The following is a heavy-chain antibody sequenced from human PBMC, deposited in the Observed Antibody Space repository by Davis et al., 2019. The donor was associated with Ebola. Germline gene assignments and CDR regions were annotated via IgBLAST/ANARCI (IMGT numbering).Heavy chain of an antibody. Sequence: MPSETLSLTCKVSGDSIGTYYWTWIRQPPGKGLEWIGYIYHTGSTTYSPSLKSRVTISVDTSKNQFSLKLTSVTAADTAVYYCARYNWNFGGFDPWGQGTLVTVSS. J-gene: IGHJ5*02. D-gene: IGHD1-20*01. CDR1: GDSIGTYY. V-gene: IGHV4-59*01. CDR3: ARYNWNFGGFDP. CDR2: IYHTGST.